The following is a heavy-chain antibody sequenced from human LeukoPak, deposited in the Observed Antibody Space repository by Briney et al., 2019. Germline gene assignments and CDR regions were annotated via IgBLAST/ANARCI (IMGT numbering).Heavy chain of an antibody. CDR1: GGSISNYY. V-gene: IGHV4-59*08. D-gene: IGHD5-24*01. CDR2: IYYSGST. Sequence: PSETLSLTCTVSGGSISNYYWSWILQPPGKGLEWIGYIYYSGSTDYNPSLKSRVTISVDTSENHFSLMLTFVTAADTAVYYCARSPSRDGYNNLILFENWGQGTLVTVSS. J-gene: IGHJ4*02. CDR3: ARSPSRDGYNNLILFEN.